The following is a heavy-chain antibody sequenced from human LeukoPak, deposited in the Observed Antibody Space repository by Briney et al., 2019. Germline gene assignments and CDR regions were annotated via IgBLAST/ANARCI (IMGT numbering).Heavy chain of an antibody. CDR1: GFTFSSYAMH. Sequence: LRLSCAASGFTFSSYAMHWVRQAPGKGLEWIGYIYYSGSTYYNSSLKSRVSISVDTSKNQFSLKLSSVTAADTAVYYCARGGGYGGIDWYFDLWGRGTLVTVSS. D-gene: IGHD4-23*01. J-gene: IGHJ2*01. V-gene: IGHV4-30-4*01. CDR3: ARGGGYGGIDWYFDL. CDR2: IYYSGST.